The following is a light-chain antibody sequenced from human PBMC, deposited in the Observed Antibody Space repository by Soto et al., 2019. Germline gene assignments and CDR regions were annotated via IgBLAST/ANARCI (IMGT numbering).Light chain of an antibody. CDR3: MQGIFWPLT. CDR1: QSLVNSDGNTY. Sequence: DVVMTQSPLSLPVTLGQPASISCRSSQSLVNSDGNTYLNWFQQRPGQSPRRLIYKVSNRDSGVPDRFSGSGSGTDFTLKISRVEAEDVGIYYCMQGIFWPLTFGGGTKVEIK. V-gene: IGKV2-30*01. J-gene: IGKJ4*01. CDR2: KVS.